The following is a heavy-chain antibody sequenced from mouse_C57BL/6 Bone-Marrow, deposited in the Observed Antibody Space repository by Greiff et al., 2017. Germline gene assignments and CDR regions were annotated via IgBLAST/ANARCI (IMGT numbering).Heavy chain of an antibody. CDR3: ARDSTVVARGAMDY. CDR2: ISDGGSYT. CDR1: GFTFSSYA. Sequence: DVKLVESGGGLVKPGGSLKLSCAASGFTFSSYAMSWVRQTPEKRLEWVATISDGGSYTYYPDNVKGRFTISRDNAKNNLYLQMSHLKSEDTAMYYCARDSTVVARGAMDYWGQGTSVTVSS. V-gene: IGHV5-4*01. D-gene: IGHD1-1*01. J-gene: IGHJ4*01.